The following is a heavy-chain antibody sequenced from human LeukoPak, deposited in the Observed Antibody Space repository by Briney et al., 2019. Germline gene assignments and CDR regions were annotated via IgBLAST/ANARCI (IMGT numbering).Heavy chain of an antibody. CDR1: GFTFSSYW. CDR3: ASIGIVGATALDYFDY. Sequence: GGSLRLSCAASGFTFSSYWMHWVRQAPGKGLVWVSHVNTDGSRTDYADSMKGRFTISRDNAKNTVYLQMSSLRVEDTAVYYCASIGIVGATALDYFDYWGQGTLVTVSS. CDR2: VNTDGSRT. V-gene: IGHV3-74*01. J-gene: IGHJ4*02. D-gene: IGHD1-26*01.